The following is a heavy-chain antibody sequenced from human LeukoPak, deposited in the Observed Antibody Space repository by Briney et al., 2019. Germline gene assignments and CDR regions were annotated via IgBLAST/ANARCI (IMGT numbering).Heavy chain of an antibody. CDR1: GGSISSYY. Sequence: SETLSLTCTVSGGSISSYYWSWIRQPPGKGREWIGYIYYSGSTNYNPSLKSRVTISVDTSKNQFSLKLSSVTAADMAVYYCAREIPRVLGECFDPWGQGTLVTISS. V-gene: IGHV4-59*01. CDR2: IYYSGST. J-gene: IGHJ5*02. D-gene: IGHD4/OR15-4a*01. CDR3: AREIPRVLGECFDP.